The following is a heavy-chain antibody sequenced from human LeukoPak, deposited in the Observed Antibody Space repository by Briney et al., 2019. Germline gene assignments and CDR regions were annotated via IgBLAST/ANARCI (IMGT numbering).Heavy chain of an antibody. J-gene: IGHJ4*02. CDR1: GDSISSYY. Sequence: SETLSLTCTVSGDSISSYYWSWIRQPAGKGLEWIGRIYTSGSTYYNPSLKSRVTISVDTSKNQFSLKLSSVTAADTAVYYCARESVAPAEYYFDYWGQGTLVTVSS. CDR2: IYTSGST. V-gene: IGHV4-4*07. CDR3: ARESVAPAEYYFDY. D-gene: IGHD6-6*01.